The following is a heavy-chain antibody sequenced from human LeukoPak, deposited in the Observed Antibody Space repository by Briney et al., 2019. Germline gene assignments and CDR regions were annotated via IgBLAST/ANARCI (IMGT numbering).Heavy chain of an antibody. CDR3: AKPRVDYYDSSGYPD. CDR2: ISYDGSNK. J-gene: IGHJ4*02. CDR1: GFTFSSYA. D-gene: IGHD3-22*01. V-gene: IGHV3-30*04. Sequence: PGGSLRLSCAASGFTFSSYAMHWVRQAPGKGLEWVAVISYDGSNKYYADSVKGRFTISRDNSKNTLYLQMNSLRAEDTAVYYCAKPRVDYYDSSGYPDWGQGTLVTVSS.